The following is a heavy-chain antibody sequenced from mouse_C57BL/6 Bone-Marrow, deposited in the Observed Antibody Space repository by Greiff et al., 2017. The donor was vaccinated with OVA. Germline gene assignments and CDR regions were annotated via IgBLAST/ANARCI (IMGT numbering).Heavy chain of an antibody. D-gene: IGHD2-4*01. V-gene: IGHV1-81*01. CDR2: IYPRSGNT. J-gene: IGHJ2*01. CDR3: ARKFYDYFYYFDY. CDR1: GYTFTSYG. Sequence: QVHVKQSGAELARPGASVKLSCKASGYTFTSYGISWVKQRTGQGLEWIGEIYPRSGNTYYNEKFKGNATLTADKSSSTAYMELRSLTSEDSAVYFCARKFYDYFYYFDYWGQGTTLTVSS.